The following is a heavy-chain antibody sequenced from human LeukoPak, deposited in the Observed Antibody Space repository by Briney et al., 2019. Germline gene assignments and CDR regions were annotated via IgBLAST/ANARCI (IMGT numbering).Heavy chain of an antibody. D-gene: IGHD6-13*01. CDR3: AKQYSSSSGVFDY. CDR1: GSTFSSYA. Sequence: GGSLRLSCAASGSTFSSYAMTWVRQAPGKGLEWVSAISGRGDRTYYADSVRGRFTISRDNSKNTLYLQMNSLRAEDTAVYYCAKQYSSSSGVFDYWGQGTLVTVSS. V-gene: IGHV3-23*01. J-gene: IGHJ4*02. CDR2: ISGRGDRT.